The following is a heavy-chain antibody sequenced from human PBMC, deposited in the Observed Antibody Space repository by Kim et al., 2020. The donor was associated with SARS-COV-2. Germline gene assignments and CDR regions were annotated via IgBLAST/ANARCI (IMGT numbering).Heavy chain of an antibody. CDR1: GFTFSSYW. CDR3: ARGGRYSYGPFDY. J-gene: IGHJ4*02. V-gene: IGHV3-74*01. Sequence: GGSLRLSCAASGFTFSSYWMHWVRQAPGKGLVWVSRINSDESSTNYADSVKGRFTISRDNAKNTLYLQMNSLRDEDTAVYYCARGGRYSYGPFDYCGQGTLVTVSS. CDR2: INSDESST. D-gene: IGHD5-18*01.